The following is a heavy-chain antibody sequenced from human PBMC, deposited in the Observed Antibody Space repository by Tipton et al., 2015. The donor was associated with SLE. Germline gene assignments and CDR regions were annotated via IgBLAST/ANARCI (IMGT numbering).Heavy chain of an antibody. CDR3: ARGVGARDYFDY. J-gene: IGHJ4*02. CDR1: GDSIISGGYS. V-gene: IGHV4-30-2*01. D-gene: IGHD1-26*01. CDR2: IYHSGTT. Sequence: TLSLTCSVSGDSIISGGYSWSWMRQPPGKGLEWIGYIYHSGTTSYNPSLKSRVTISVDRSKNQFSLNLNSVTAADTAVYFCARGVGARDYFDYWGQGTLVTVSS.